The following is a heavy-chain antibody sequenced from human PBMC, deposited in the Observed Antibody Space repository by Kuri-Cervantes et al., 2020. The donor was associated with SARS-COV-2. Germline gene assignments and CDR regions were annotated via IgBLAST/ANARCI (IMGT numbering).Heavy chain of an antibody. Sequence: SETLSLTCAVYGGSFSGYYWSWIRQPPGKGLEWIGEINHSGSTNYNPSLKSRVTISVDTSKNQFSLKLSSVTAADTAVYYCARDSGDWNPDGLDIWGQGTMVTVSS. V-gene: IGHV4-34*01. CDR1: GGSFSGYY. J-gene: IGHJ3*02. D-gene: IGHD1-1*01. CDR2: INHSGST. CDR3: ARDSGDWNPDGLDI.